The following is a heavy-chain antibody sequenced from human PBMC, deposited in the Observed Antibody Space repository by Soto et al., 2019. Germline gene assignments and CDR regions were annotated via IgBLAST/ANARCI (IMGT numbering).Heavy chain of an antibody. Sequence: GSLRLSCTASGLPHSRFARMWVRQAPGKGLECVSGIYGRGVGIEYADSVKGRFTISRDNSKNTEYLQMTDLRGDDTALYYFAKEAVYSDGLWDMYRWGQGIQVTV. J-gene: IGHJ1*01. D-gene: IGHD2-21*02. CDR2: IYGRGVGI. CDR1: GLPHSRFA. CDR3: AKEAVYSDGLWDMYR. V-gene: IGHV3-23*01.